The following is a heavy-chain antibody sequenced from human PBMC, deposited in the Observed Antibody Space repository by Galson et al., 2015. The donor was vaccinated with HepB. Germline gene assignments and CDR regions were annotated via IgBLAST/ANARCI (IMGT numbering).Heavy chain of an antibody. J-gene: IGHJ4*02. CDR1: GFTFSSYA. D-gene: IGHD2-2*01. V-gene: IGHV3-23*01. CDR3: ARDPTPTDIPLEPAPVRDY. CDR2: ISASGSST. Sequence: SLRLSCAASGFTFSSYALTWVRQAPGKGLEWVAAISASGSSTYYADSVKGRFTISRDNSKNMQYLEMNSLRAEDTATYFCARDPTPTDIPLEPAPVRDYWGQGTPVIVSS.